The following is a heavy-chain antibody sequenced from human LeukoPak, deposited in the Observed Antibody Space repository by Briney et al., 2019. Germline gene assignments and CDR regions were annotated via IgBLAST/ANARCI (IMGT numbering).Heavy chain of an antibody. CDR2: IKQDGSEK. J-gene: IGHJ5*02. CDR3: ASRSFGRFDP. D-gene: IGHD3-16*01. V-gene: IGHV3-7*02. Sequence: GGSLRLSCAASGFTFTSYWMSWVRQAPGKGLEWVANIKQDGSEKFYVDSLKGRFTISRDNAKNSLYLHMNSLRAEDTAVYYCASRSFGRFDPWGQGTLVTVSS. CDR1: GFTFTSYW.